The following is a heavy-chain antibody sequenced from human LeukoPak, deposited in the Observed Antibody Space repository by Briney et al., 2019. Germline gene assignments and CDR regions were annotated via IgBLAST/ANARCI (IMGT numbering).Heavy chain of an antibody. CDR2: IYHSGST. Sequence: SETLSLTCTVSGYSISSGYYWGWIRQPPGKGLEWIGSIYHSGSTYYNPSLKSRVTMSVDTSKNQFSLKLSSVTAADTAVYYCARANYDILTGYYNHNWFDPWGQGTLVTVSS. CDR1: GYSISSGYY. J-gene: IGHJ5*02. V-gene: IGHV4-38-2*02. D-gene: IGHD3-9*01. CDR3: ARANYDILTGYYNHNWFDP.